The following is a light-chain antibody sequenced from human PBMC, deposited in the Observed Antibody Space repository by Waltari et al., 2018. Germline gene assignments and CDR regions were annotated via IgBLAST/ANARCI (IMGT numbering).Light chain of an antibody. CDR3: QSYDSSLSGSKV. CDR1: RSNIGAGYA. Sequence: QSVLTQPPSVSGAPGQRVTISCTGSRSNIGAGYAVHWYQQLPGTAPKLLIYGNSNRPSGVPDRFSGSKSGTSASLAITGLQAEDEADYYCQSYDSSLSGSKVFGTGTKVTVL. CDR2: GNS. J-gene: IGLJ1*01. V-gene: IGLV1-40*01.